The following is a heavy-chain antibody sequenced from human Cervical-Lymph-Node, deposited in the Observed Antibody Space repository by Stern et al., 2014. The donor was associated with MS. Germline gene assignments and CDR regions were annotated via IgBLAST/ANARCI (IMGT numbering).Heavy chain of an antibody. CDR1: GYIFTDYY. Sequence: VQLVESGAEARAPGASLQVSCKASGYIFTDYYLHWVRQAPGQRLEWLGWINPTSGATHYAPHLQRSVNMTRAPSISTAYMELRWLGSADTAVYYCAGGSGTAYDLRGDYWGQGTLVTVSS. CDR3: AGGSGTAYDLRGDY. V-gene: IGHV1-2*02. J-gene: IGHJ4*01. D-gene: IGHD3-3*01. CDR2: INPTSGAT.